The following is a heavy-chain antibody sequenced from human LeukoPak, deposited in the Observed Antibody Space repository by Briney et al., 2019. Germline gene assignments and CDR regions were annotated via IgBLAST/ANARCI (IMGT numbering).Heavy chain of an antibody. Sequence: PGGSLRLSCAASGFTFSSYWMHWVRQAPGKGLVWVSRINSDGSSTNYADSVKGRFTISRDNAKNTLYLQMNSLRAEDTAVYYCARARYSNGTDFDYWGQGTLVIVSS. J-gene: IGHJ4*02. CDR1: GFTFSSYW. D-gene: IGHD5-18*01. CDR3: ARARYSNGTDFDY. CDR2: INSDGSST. V-gene: IGHV3-74*01.